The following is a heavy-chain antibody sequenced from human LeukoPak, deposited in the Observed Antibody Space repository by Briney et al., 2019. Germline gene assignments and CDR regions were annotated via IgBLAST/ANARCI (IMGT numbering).Heavy chain of an antibody. CDR3: ARGVVVPTAGGLGWFDP. Sequence: PSETLSLTCTVSGGPISSYYWSWIRQPPGKGLEGIGYIYYSGSTNYNPSLKSRVTISVDTSKKQFSLKLNSVTAADTAVYYCARGVVVPTAGGLGWFDPWGQGTLVTVSS. J-gene: IGHJ5*02. CDR2: IYYSGST. D-gene: IGHD2-2*01. V-gene: IGHV4-59*01. CDR1: GGPISSYY.